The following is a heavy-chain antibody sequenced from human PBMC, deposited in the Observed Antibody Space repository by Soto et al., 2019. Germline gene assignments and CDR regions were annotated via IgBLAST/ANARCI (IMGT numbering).Heavy chain of an antibody. V-gene: IGHV4-59*01. CDR3: TRVGGYYGDYPNFDY. CDR1: GSSTSSYY. J-gene: IGHJ4*02. D-gene: IGHD4-17*01. CDR2: IYYTGST. Sequence: SETLSLTCRVSGSSTSSYYWSWLRQPPGKGLEWMGNIYYTGSTNYHPSLKSRVIMSVESSKNQLSLRLNSVTAADTAVYYCTRVGGYYGDYPNFDYWGQGALVTVSS.